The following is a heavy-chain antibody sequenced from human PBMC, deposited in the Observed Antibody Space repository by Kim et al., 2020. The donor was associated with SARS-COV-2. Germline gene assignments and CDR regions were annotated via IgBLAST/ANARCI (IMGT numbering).Heavy chain of an antibody. V-gene: IGHV3-23*01. Sequence: GGSLRLSCAASGFTFSSYAMSWVRQAPGKGLEWVSAISGSGGSTYYADSVKGRFTISRDNSKNTLYLQMNSLRAEDTAVYYCAKTCDPTSGSYLVDYWGQGTLVTVSS. CDR2: ISGSGGST. J-gene: IGHJ4*02. CDR1: GFTFSSYA. D-gene: IGHD1-26*01. CDR3: AKTCDPTSGSYLVDY.